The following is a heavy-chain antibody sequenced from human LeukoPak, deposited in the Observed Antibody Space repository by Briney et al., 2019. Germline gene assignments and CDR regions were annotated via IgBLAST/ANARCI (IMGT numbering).Heavy chain of an antibody. CDR2: ISYDGSNK. CDR1: GFTYSSYG. D-gene: IGHD5-18*01. CDR3: AKDPGYTYGYSFDY. V-gene: IGHV3-30*18. Sequence: PGGSLRLSCAASGFTYSSYGMHWVRQAPGKGLEWVPVISYDGSNKYYAVSVKGRFTISRDNSEHTLYLEMNSLRGEDTAMYYCAKDPGYTYGYSFDYWGQGTLVTVSS. J-gene: IGHJ4*02.